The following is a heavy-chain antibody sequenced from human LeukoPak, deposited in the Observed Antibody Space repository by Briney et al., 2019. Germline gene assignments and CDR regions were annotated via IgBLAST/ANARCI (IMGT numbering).Heavy chain of an antibody. CDR1: GGSISSSSFS. Sequence: SETLSLTCTVSGGSISSSSFSWGWIRQPPGKGLEWIGSIYYSGSTYYNPSLRSRVTLSVDTSRNQFSLKLSSVTAADTAVYYCASDNWNYYFDYWGQGTLVTVSS. CDR3: ASDNWNYYFDY. J-gene: IGHJ4*02. D-gene: IGHD1-7*01. V-gene: IGHV4-39*01. CDR2: IYYSGST.